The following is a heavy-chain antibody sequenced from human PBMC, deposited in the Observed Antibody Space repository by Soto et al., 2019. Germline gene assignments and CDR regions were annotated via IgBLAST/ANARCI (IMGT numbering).Heavy chain of an antibody. Sequence: QVQLQQWGAGLLKPSETLSLTCAVYGGSFSSYYWSWIRQPPGKGLEWIGEINHSGSTNYNPSLKSRVTISVDTSKNQFSLKLSSVTGADTAVYYCARAWGGSGSYGLYYYYGMDVWGQGTTVTVSS. V-gene: IGHV4-34*01. D-gene: IGHD3-10*01. CDR2: INHSGST. CDR1: GGSFSSYY. J-gene: IGHJ6*02. CDR3: ARAWGGSGSYGLYYYYGMDV.